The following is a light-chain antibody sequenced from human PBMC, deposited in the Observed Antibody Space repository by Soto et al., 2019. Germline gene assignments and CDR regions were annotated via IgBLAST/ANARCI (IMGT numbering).Light chain of an antibody. V-gene: IGLV2-14*01. CDR1: SNDVGGYNF. CDR3: TSFTVASTVI. J-gene: IGLJ7*01. Sequence: QSALTQPASVSGSPGQAITISCTGTSNDVGGYNFVSWYQQHPGKAPKVLIYEVSNRPSGVSHRFSGSKSGNTASLTISGLQAEDEGEYYCTSFTVASTVIFGGGTQLPSS. CDR2: EVS.